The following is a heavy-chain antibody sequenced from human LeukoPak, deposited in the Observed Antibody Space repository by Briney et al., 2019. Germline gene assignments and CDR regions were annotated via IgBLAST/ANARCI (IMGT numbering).Heavy chain of an antibody. V-gene: IGHV3-30*02. CDR3: AKDRSAQRYFDWSVDY. J-gene: IGHJ4*02. CDR2: IRYDGSNK. CDR1: GFTFSDYN. Sequence: PGGSLRLSCAASGFTFSDYNMRWIRQAPGKGLEWVAFIRYDGSNKYYAESVKGRFTISRDNSKNTLYLQLSSLRVEDTAVYYCAKDRSAQRYFDWSVDYWGQGTLVTVSS. D-gene: IGHD3-9*01.